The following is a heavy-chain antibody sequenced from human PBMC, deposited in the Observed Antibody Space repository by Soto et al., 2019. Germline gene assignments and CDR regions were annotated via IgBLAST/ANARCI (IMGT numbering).Heavy chain of an antibody. V-gene: IGHV1-18*01. J-gene: IGHJ4*02. D-gene: IGHD3-16*01. CDR2: ISAYNGKT. Sequence: QVHLVQSGAEVRKPGASVKVSCKASGFTFTSYAFTWVRQAPGQGLEWMGWISAYNGKTNYAQNLQGRVTMPTDASTSTAYMELGSLTFDDTAVYYCARDFTGWPPDGVDSWGQGTLVTVSS. CDR1: GFTFTSYA. CDR3: ARDFTGWPPDGVDS.